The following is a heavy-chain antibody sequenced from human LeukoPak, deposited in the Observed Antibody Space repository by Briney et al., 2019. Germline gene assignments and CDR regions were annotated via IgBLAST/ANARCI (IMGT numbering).Heavy chain of an antibody. J-gene: IGHJ4*02. V-gene: IGHV3-30*04. CDR1: GFTFSSYA. CDR2: ISYDGINK. Sequence: QTGGSLRLSCAASGFTFSSYAMYWVRQAPGKGLEWVALISYDGINKYYADSVKGRFTISRDNSKNTLFLEMNSLRPEDTAVYYCAKDALRAVPYYFDYWGQGTLVTVSS. CDR3: AKDALRAVPYYFDY. D-gene: IGHD3-10*01.